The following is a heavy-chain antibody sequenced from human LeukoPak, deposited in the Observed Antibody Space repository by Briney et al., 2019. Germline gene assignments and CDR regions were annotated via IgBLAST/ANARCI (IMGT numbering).Heavy chain of an antibody. CDR2: ISGRSGST. Sequence: QPGASLRLSCAASGFIFSNYAMYWVRQAPGKGLEWVPAISGRSGSTYYADSVKGRFTISRDSSKNTLYLQMNSLRADDTAVYYCAKWGDYDVLTGYYVSDFWGQGTLVTVSS. CDR3: AKWGDYDVLTGYYVSDF. CDR1: GFIFSNYA. J-gene: IGHJ4*02. V-gene: IGHV3-23*01. D-gene: IGHD3-9*01.